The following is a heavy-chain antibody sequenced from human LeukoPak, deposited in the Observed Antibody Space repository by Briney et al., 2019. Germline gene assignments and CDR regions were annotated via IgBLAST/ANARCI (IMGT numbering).Heavy chain of an antibody. CDR1: RFSFTSYE. D-gene: IGHD3-22*01. V-gene: IGHV3-48*03. CDR2: ISFSGRTI. J-gene: IGHJ1*01. Sequence: HPGGSVRLSCAASRFSFTSYEMNWLRQAPGMGRVGVSYISFSGRTIYYAVSVKGRFTISRDNGKNSLYVQMNSLRAEDTACYYCARGGYYDSSGYYYVGYFHHWGQGTLVTVSS. CDR3: ARGGYYDSSGYYYVGYFHH.